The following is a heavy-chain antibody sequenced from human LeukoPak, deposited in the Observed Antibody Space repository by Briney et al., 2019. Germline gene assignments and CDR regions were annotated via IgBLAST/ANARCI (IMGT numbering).Heavy chain of an antibody. D-gene: IGHD2-21*02. J-gene: IGHJ4*02. CDR3: ARDAAYCGGDCYHTFDY. V-gene: IGHV1-69*04. CDR1: GGTFSSYA. Sequence: GASVKVSCKASGGTFSSYAISWVRQAPGQGLEWMGRIIPILDIANYAQKFQGRVTITADKSTSTAYMELSSLRSEDTAVYYCARDAAYCGGDCYHTFDYWGQGTLVTVSS. CDR2: IIPILDIA.